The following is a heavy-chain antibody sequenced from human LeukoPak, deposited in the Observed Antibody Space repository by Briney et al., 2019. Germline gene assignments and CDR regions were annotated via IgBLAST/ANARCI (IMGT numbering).Heavy chain of an antibody. CDR1: GYTFTGYY. Sequence: ASVKVSCKASGYTFTGYYMHWVRQAPGQGLEWMGWINPNSGGTNYAQKFQGRVTMTRDTSISTAYMELSRLRSDDTAVYYCARDEGIAVAGRRGAFDIWGQGTMDTVSS. CDR3: ARDEGIAVAGRRGAFDI. V-gene: IGHV1-2*02. J-gene: IGHJ3*02. CDR2: INPNSGGT. D-gene: IGHD6-19*01.